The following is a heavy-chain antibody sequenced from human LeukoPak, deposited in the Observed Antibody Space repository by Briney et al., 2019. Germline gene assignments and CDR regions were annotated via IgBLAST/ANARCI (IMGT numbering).Heavy chain of an antibody. J-gene: IGHJ6*02. Sequence: SETLSPTCTVSGGSISAYYWSWIRQPPGKGLEWIGYISYSGSTTYNPSLKSRLTISLDTSKKFFSLNLSSVTAADTAVYFCARHGYGSGRGYGMDVWGQGTTVTVSS. D-gene: IGHD3-10*01. CDR2: ISYSGST. CDR1: GGSISAYY. CDR3: ARHGYGSGRGYGMDV. V-gene: IGHV4-59*08.